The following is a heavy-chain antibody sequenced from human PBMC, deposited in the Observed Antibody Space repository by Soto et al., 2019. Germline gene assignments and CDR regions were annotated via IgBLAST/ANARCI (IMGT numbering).Heavy chain of an antibody. CDR2: IYYSGST. J-gene: IGHJ4*02. CDR1: GGSISSGGYF. V-gene: IGHV4-31*03. D-gene: IGHD2-15*01. Sequence: PSEDLSLSCTGSGGSISSGGYFWSWIRQHPGKGLEWIGYIYYSGSTYYNPSLKSRVTISVDTSKNQFPLKLSSVTAADTAVYYCARQNPGGSLPNYDYWGQGTLVTVSS. CDR3: ARQNPGGSLPNYDY.